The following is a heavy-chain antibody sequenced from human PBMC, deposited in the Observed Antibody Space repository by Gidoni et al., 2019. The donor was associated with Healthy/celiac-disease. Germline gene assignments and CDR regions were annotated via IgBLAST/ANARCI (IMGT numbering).Heavy chain of an antibody. J-gene: IGHJ4*02. CDR2: INHSGST. D-gene: IGHD1-26*01. Sequence: QVQLQQRGARLLKPSEPLSLTFAFFGGSFSGYYLSWIRQPPGKGLEWIGEINHSGSTNYNPSLKSRVTISVDTSKNQFSLKLSSVTAADTAVYYCALRREHGGLDYWGQGTLVTVSS. CDR1: GGSFSGYY. V-gene: IGHV4-34*01. CDR3: ALRREHGGLDY.